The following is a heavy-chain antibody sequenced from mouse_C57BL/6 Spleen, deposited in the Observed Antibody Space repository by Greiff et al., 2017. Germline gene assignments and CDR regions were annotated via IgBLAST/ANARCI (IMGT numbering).Heavy chain of an antibody. CDR3: ASATVYAMDY. J-gene: IGHJ4*01. D-gene: IGHD1-1*01. CDR2: IYPGDGDT. V-gene: IGHV1-82*01. CDR1: GYAFSSSW. Sequence: VQLQQSGPELVKPGASVKISCKASGYAFSSSWMNWVKQRPGTGLEWIGRIYPGDGDTNYNGKFKGKATLTADKSSSPAYMQLSSLTAEDSAVCFCASATVYAMDYWGQGTSVTVSS.